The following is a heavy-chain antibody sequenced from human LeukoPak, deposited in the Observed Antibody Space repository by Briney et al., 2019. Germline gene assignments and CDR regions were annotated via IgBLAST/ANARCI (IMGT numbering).Heavy chain of an antibody. J-gene: IGHJ4*02. Sequence: SQTLSLTRAISGDSVSSNSAAWGWIRQSPSRGLEWLGRTYYRSGWYNDYALSVESRITINPDTSKNQVSLQLTSVTPDDTAVYYCSRELAWGPADYWGQGTLVTVSS. CDR1: GDSVSSNSAA. D-gene: IGHD7-27*01. CDR2: TYYRSGWYN. CDR3: SRELAWGPADY. V-gene: IGHV6-1*01.